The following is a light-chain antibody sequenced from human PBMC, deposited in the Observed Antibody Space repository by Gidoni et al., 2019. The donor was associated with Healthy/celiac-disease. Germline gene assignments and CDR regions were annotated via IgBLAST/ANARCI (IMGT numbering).Light chain of an antibody. J-gene: IGKJ1*01. CDR2: GAS. CDR1: QSVSSN. CDR3: QQYNNWPSGKT. Sequence: EIVMTQSPATLSVSPGERATLSCRASQSVSSNLAWYQQKPGQAPRLPIYGASTRATGIPARFSGSGSGTEFTLTISSLQSEDFAVYYCQQYNNWPSGKTFXXXTKVEIK. V-gene: IGKV3-15*01.